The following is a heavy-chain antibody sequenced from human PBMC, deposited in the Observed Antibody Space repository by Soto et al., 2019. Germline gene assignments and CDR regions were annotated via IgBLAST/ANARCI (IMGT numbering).Heavy chain of an antibody. V-gene: IGHV3-30-3*01. D-gene: IGHD3-22*01. CDR2: ISYDGSNK. J-gene: IGHJ4*02. Sequence: GGSLRLSCAASGFTFSSYAMHWVRQAPGKGLEWVAVISYDGSNKYYADSVKGRFTISRDNSKNTLYLQMNSLRAEDTAVYYFARVRYYYDSSGYYPSGPFDYWGQGTLVTVSS. CDR3: ARVRYYYDSSGYYPSGPFDY. CDR1: GFTFSSYA.